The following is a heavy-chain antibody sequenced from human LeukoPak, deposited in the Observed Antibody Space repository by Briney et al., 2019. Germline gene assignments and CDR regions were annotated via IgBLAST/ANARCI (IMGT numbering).Heavy chain of an antibody. J-gene: IGHJ5*02. CDR1: GFTFSDYA. V-gene: IGHV3-33*01. CDR3: ASWFDP. CDR2: IWFDGSDK. Sequence: GGSLRLSCTASGFTFSDYAMHWVRQAPGKGLEWVAVIWFDGSDKYYTDSVKGRFTISRDNSKNTLYLQMNSLRAEDTAVYYCASWFDPWGQGTLVTVSS.